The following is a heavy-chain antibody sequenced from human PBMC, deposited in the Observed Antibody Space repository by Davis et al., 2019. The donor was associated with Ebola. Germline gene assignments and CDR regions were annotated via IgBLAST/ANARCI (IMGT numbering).Heavy chain of an antibody. D-gene: IGHD1-14*01. CDR1: GFTFSGSA. CDR2: IRSKANSYAT. J-gene: IGHJ4*02. CDR3: TSAQPDY. V-gene: IGHV3-73*01. Sequence: GESLKIPCAASGFTFSGSAMHWVRQADVKGLEWGGRIRSKANSYATAYAASVKGRFTISRDDSKNTAYLQMNSLKTEDTAVYYCTSAQPDYWGQGTLVTVSS.